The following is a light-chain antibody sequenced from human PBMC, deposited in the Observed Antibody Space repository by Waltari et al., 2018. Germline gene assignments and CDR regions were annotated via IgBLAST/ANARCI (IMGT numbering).Light chain of an antibody. CDR2: EVS. Sequence: QSALTQPASVSGSPGQSITISCTGTSSDVGGYNYVSWYQQHPGKAPKLMIYEVSNRPSWVSIRFSGSKSGNTASLTISGLQAEDEADYYCSSYTSSSTLVFGGGTKLTVL. CDR3: SSYTSSSTLV. J-gene: IGLJ2*01. V-gene: IGLV2-14*01. CDR1: SSDVGGYNY.